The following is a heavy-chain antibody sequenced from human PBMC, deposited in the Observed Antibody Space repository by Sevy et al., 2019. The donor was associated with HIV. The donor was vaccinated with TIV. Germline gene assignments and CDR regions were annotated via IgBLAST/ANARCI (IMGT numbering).Heavy chain of an antibody. D-gene: IGHD3-22*01. CDR3: ARGDPYYYDSSGYYPFDY. Sequence: SETLSLTCTVSGGSISSYYWSWIRQPAGKGLEWIGRIYTSGSTNYNPSLKSRVTMSVDTSKNQFSLKLSSVTAADTAAYYCARGDPYYYDSSGYYPFDYWGQGTLVTVSS. V-gene: IGHV4-4*07. J-gene: IGHJ4*02. CDR2: IYTSGST. CDR1: GGSISSYY.